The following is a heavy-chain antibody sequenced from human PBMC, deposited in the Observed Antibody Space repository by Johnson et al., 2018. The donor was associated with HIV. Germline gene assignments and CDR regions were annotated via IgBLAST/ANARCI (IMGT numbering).Heavy chain of an antibody. CDR2: INWNGGST. Sequence: VQLVESGGGVVRPGGSLRLSCAASGFTFDDYGMSWVRQAPGKGLEWVSGINWNGGSTGYAASVKGRFTISRDNAKNSLYLQMNSLRAEDTALYYCARGRYYYDSSGSDAFDIWGQGTMVTVSS. CDR3: ARGRYYYDSSGSDAFDI. V-gene: IGHV3-20*04. CDR1: GFTFDDYG. J-gene: IGHJ3*02. D-gene: IGHD3-22*01.